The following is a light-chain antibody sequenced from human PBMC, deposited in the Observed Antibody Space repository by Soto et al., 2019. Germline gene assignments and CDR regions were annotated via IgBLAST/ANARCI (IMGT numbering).Light chain of an antibody. CDR1: NSDVGGYNS. CDR2: DVT. J-gene: IGLJ1*01. V-gene: IGLV2-14*01. CDR3: SSYTTNTTPYV. Sequence: QSALTQPASMSGSPGQSITISCTGTNSDVGGYNSVSWYQQHPGKAPKLMIYDVTNRPSGVSSRFSGSKSGNTVSLTISGLQAEDEADYYCSSYTTNTTPYVFGTGTKVTVL.